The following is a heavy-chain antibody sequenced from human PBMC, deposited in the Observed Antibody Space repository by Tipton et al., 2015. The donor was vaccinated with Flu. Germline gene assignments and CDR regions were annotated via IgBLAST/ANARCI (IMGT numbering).Heavy chain of an antibody. CDR3: AKVSSSSSSYYFDY. CDR1: GGSITSSSYY. CDR2: IFYSGCT. D-gene: IGHD6-6*01. V-gene: IGHV4-39*07. Sequence: TLSLTCTVSGGSITSSSYYWGWIRQPPGKGLEWIGNIFYSGCTFYNPSLKSRVTISVDTSKNQFSLKLSSVTAADTAVYYCAKVSSSSSSYYFDYWGQGILVTVSS. J-gene: IGHJ4*02.